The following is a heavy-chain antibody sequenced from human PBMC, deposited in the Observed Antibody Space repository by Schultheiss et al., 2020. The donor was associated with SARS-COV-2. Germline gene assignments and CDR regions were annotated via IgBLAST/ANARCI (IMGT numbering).Heavy chain of an antibody. J-gene: IGHJ2*01. CDR2: IIPIFGTA. CDR1: GGTFSSYA. V-gene: IGHV1-69*13. CDR3: ARDRYDFWSGYVSYWYFDL. D-gene: IGHD3-3*01. Sequence: SVKVSCKASGGTFSSYAISWVRQAPGQGLEWMGGIIPIFGTANYSQKFQGRVTITADESTSTAYMELSSLRSEDTAVYYCARDRYDFWSGYVSYWYFDLWGRGTLVTVSS.